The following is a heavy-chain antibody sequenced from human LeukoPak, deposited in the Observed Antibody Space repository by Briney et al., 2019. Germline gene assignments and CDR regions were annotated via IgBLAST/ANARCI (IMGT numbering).Heavy chain of an antibody. J-gene: IGHJ4*02. D-gene: IGHD6-19*01. CDR3: ARESSGWLYLDY. CDR1: GFTFSSYS. Sequence: GGSLRFSCAASGFTFSSYSMNWVRQAPGKGLEWVSSISSSTTYIYYADSVKGRFTISRDNAKNSLYLQMNSLRAEDTAVYYCARESSGWLYLDYWGQGTLVTVSS. CDR2: ISSSTTYI. V-gene: IGHV3-21*01.